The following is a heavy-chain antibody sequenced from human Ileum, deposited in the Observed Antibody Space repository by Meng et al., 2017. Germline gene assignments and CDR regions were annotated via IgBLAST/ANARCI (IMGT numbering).Heavy chain of an antibody. V-gene: IGHV2-5*02. CDR3: AHRGEQHDY. D-gene: IGHD6-13*01. Sequence: QITFNRSGPTRVQRTQTITLTCTFSGFSLSTSGVRVGWIRQPPGKALEWLALNYWDDDKRYSPSLKSRLTITKDTSKNQVVLTMTNMDPVDTATYYCAHRGEQHDYWGQGTLVTVSS. CDR2: NYWDDDK. CDR1: GFSLSTSGVR. J-gene: IGHJ4*02.